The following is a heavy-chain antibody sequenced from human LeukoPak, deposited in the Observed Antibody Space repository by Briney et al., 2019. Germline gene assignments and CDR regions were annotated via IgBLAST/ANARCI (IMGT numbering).Heavy chain of an antibody. D-gene: IGHD3-22*01. Sequence: GASVKVSCKASGYTFTSSAIHWLRQAPGHRLEWLGWINAGNGGAKYSQNFQGRVTFSRDTSASTAYVELSSLRSEDTAVYYCARSVGSSGYLAYWGQGTLVTVSS. V-gene: IGHV1-3*01. J-gene: IGHJ4*02. CDR1: GYTFTSSA. CDR2: INAGNGGA. CDR3: ARSVGSSGYLAY.